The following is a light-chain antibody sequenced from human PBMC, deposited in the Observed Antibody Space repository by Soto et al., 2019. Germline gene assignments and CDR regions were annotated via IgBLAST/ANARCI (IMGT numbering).Light chain of an antibody. V-gene: IGKV1D-13*01. J-gene: IGKJ3*01. CDR1: QGSGDA. CDR2: DAS. CDR3: QQFNDYPCT. Sequence: AVPLTQSPSSLSASVGDRVTITCRASQGSGDAVAWYQQKPGRTPKLLIYDASSLENGVQSRFSGSESGTDFTLDISSLQPEDFATYYCQQFNDYPCTFGPGTRVDIK.